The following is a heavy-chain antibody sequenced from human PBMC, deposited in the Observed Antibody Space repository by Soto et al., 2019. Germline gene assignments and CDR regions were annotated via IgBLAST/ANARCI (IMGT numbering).Heavy chain of an antibody. CDR3: ARATGTLRSRNCDY. V-gene: IGHV4-31*03. J-gene: IGHJ4*02. Sequence: SSETLSLTCSVSGGSISTVGHYWTWIRQPPGKGLEWIGSIYHTGSTYYSKSLRSRLTMSVDTSKSQFSLRLSSVTAADTAVYYCARATGTLRSRNCDYWGQGSLVTVSS. CDR2: IYHTGST. CDR1: GGSISTVGHY. D-gene: IGHD1-1*01.